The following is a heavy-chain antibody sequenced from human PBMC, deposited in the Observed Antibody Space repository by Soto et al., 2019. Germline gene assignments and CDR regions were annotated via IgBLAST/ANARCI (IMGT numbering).Heavy chain of an antibody. CDR3: ARDRRSSSGDAFDI. D-gene: IGHD6-6*01. J-gene: IGHJ3*02. CDR2: IIPIFGTA. CDR1: GGTFSSYA. V-gene: IGHV1-69*12. Sequence: QVQLVQSGAEVKKPGSSVKVSCKASGGTFSSYAISWVRQTPGQGLEWMGGIIPIFGTANYAQKFQGRVTITADESTSTAYMGLSSLRSEDTAVYYCARDRRSSSGDAFDIWGQGTMVTVSS.